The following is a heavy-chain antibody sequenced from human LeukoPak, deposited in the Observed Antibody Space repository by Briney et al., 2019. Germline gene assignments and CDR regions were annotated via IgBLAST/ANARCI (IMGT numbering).Heavy chain of an antibody. CDR2: ISWNSGSI. V-gene: IGHV3-9*01. CDR1: GFTFDDYA. D-gene: IGHD6-19*01. Sequence: PGRSLRLSCAASGFTFDDYAMHWVRQAPGKGLAWVSGISWNSGSIGYADSVKGRFTISRDNAKNSLYLQMNSLRAEDTALYYCAKVKYSSGWIDYWGQGTLVTVSS. CDR3: AKVKYSSGWIDY. J-gene: IGHJ4*02.